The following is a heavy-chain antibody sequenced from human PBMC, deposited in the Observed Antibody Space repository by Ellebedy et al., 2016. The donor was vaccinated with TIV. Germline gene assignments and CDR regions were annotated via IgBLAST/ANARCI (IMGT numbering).Heavy chain of an antibody. CDR1: GYSFTANY. CDR2: INPDSGGT. J-gene: IGHJ6*02. D-gene: IGHD6-13*01. CDR3: ARVIRGSSGMDV. Sequence: ASVKVSCKASGYSFTANYIHWVRQAPGQGLEWMGWINPDSGGTNFAQKFQGRVTMTRDTSVNTAYMDLSRLESDDTAVYYCARVIRGSSGMDVWGQGTTVTVS. V-gene: IGHV1-2*02.